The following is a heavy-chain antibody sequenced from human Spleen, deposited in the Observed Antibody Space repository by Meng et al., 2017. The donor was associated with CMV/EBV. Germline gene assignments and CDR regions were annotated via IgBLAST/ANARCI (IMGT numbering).Heavy chain of an antibody. J-gene: IGHJ1*01. D-gene: IGHD3-10*01. V-gene: IGHV3-23*01. CDR3: AKDEDPRGKH. CDR2: ISGSGGST. Sequence: GESLKISCAASGFTFSSYSMNWVRQAPGKGLEWVSAISGSGGSTYYADSVKGRFTISRDNSKNTLYLQMNSLRAEDTAVYYCAKDEDPRGKHWGQGTLVTVSS. CDR1: GFTFSSYS.